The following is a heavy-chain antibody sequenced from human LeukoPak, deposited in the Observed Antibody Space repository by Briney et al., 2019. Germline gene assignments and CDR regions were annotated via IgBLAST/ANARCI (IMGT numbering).Heavy chain of an antibody. Sequence: GGSLRLSCAASGFTFSIYEMNWVRQAPGKGLEWVSYISRSGSRIHYADSVKGRFTISRDNAKNSLYLQMNSLRAEDTAVYYCAELGITMIGGVWGKGTTVTISS. D-gene: IGHD3-10*02. CDR2: ISRSGSRI. V-gene: IGHV3-48*03. CDR1: GFTFSIYE. J-gene: IGHJ6*04. CDR3: AELGITMIGGV.